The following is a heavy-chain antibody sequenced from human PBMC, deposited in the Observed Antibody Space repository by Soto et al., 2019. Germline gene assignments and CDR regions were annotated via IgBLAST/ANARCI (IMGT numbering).Heavy chain of an antibody. J-gene: IGHJ4*02. CDR3: ARDHSSYGDYAIKGLRD. CDR1: EGTFSNYA. D-gene: IGHD4-17*01. Sequence: QVQLVQSGAEVKGPGSSVRVSCKASEGTFSNYAITWVRQAPGQGLEWMGGIIPLFGTTNYAQKFQGRVTITADESTSTAYLELSSLTSEDTAVYYCARDHSSYGDYAIKGLRDWGQGILVTVSS. CDR2: IIPLFGTT. V-gene: IGHV1-69*01.